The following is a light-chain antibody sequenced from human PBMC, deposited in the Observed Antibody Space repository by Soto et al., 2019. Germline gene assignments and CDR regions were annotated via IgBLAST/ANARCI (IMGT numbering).Light chain of an antibody. Sequence: QSVLTQPASVSGSPGQSITISCTGTSSDVGSYNLVSWYQQHPGKAPKLMIYEGSKRPSGISNRFSGSKSGNTASLTISGLQAEDEADYYCFSYAGSSAYVLFGGGTKLTVL. V-gene: IGLV2-23*01. CDR2: EGS. J-gene: IGLJ2*01. CDR3: FSYAGSSAYVL. CDR1: SSDVGSYNL.